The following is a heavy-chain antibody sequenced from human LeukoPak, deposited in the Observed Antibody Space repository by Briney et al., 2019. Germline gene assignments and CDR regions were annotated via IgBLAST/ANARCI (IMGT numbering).Heavy chain of an antibody. CDR2: IRSKAYGGTT. J-gene: IGHJ4*02. Sequence: QAGGSLRLSCTASGFTFGDYAMSWVRQAPGKGLEWVGFIRSKAYGGTTEYAVSVKGRFTISRDDSKSIAYLQMNSLKTEDTAVYYCTRDLSVWLLTFDYWGQGTLVTVSS. CDR3: TRDLSVWLLTFDY. CDR1: GFTFGDYA. V-gene: IGHV3-49*04. D-gene: IGHD3-9*01.